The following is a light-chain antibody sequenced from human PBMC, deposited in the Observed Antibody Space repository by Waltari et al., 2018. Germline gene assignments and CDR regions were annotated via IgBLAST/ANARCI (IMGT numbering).Light chain of an antibody. V-gene: IGKV2-28*01. CDR2: MGS. Sequence: DIVMTQSPLSLPVTPGEPASISCRSSQSLLHGDGRNFLDWYLQKPGQSPQLLIYMGSNRASGVPDRFSGSGSGTYCTLKISRVEAEDVGVYYCMQARQPPYTFGGGTKVEIK. CDR1: QSLLHGDGRNF. J-gene: IGKJ4*01. CDR3: MQARQPPYT.